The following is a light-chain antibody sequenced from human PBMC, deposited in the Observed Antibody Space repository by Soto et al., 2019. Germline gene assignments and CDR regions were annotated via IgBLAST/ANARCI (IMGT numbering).Light chain of an antibody. V-gene: IGKV3-20*01. Sequence: IVLTQSPGTLSLSPGERATLSCRASQSVSSSYLAWYQQKPGQAPSLLIYGASSRATGIPDRFSVSGSGTDFTLTVSRLEPEDFAVYYCQQYGSSPGMFGQGTKVEIK. CDR3: QQYGSSPGM. CDR1: QSVSSSY. J-gene: IGKJ1*01. CDR2: GAS.